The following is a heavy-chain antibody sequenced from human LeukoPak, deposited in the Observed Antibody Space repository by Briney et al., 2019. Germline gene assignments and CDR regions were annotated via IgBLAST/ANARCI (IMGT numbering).Heavy chain of an antibody. J-gene: IGHJ2*01. CDR2: ITWDGGST. CDR1: GFTVSTNY. Sequence: GGSLRLSCAASGFTVSTNYMSWVRQAPGKGLEWVSLITWDGGSTYYADSVKGRFTISRDNSKNSLYLQMNSLRPEDTALYYCAKEPYFDLWGRGTLVTVSS. V-gene: IGHV3-43D*03. CDR3: AKEPYFDL.